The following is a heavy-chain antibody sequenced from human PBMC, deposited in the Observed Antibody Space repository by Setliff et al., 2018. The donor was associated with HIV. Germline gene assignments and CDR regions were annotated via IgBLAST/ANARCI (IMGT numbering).Heavy chain of an antibody. Sequence: SETLSLTCTVSGYSINSSHFWGWIRQPPGKGLEWVGSIYHSGNTHYNPSLKSRVTIPVDTSKNQFSLKLSSVTAADTAVYYCARDKTYCNYSRCSRAGWYFDLWGRGTLVTVSS. D-gene: IGHD2-2*01. J-gene: IGHJ2*01. CDR2: IYHSGNT. CDR1: GYSINSSHF. V-gene: IGHV4-38-2*02. CDR3: ARDKTYCNYSRCSRAGWYFDL.